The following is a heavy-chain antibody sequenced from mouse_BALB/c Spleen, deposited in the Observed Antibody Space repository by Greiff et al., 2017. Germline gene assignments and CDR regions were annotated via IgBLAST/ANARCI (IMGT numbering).Heavy chain of an antibody. CDR3: ARALCGAGDY. CDR1: GYTFTSYY. Sequence: QVQLQQPGAELVKPGASVKLSCKASGYTFTSYYMYWVKQRPGQGLEWIGWINPCNGGTNYNEKFKGKATLTVDKSSSTAYMQLSSLTSEDSAVYYCARALCGAGDYGGQGTTLTVSA. D-gene: IGHD6-5*01. V-gene: IGHV1S81*02. J-gene: IGHJ2*01. CDR2: INPCNGGT.